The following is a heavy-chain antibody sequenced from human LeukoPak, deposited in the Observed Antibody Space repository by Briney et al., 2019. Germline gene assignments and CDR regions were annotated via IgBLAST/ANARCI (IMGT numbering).Heavy chain of an antibody. Sequence: GASVKVSCKASGYTFTGYYMHWVRQAPGQGLEWMGWINPNSGGTNYAQKFQGRVTMTRDTSISTAYMELSRLRSDDTAVYYCARGHRPVRGVYNWFDPWGQGTLVTVSS. CDR3: ARGHRPVRGVYNWFDP. J-gene: IGHJ5*02. CDR2: INPNSGGT. D-gene: IGHD3-10*01. V-gene: IGHV1-2*02. CDR1: GYTFTGYY.